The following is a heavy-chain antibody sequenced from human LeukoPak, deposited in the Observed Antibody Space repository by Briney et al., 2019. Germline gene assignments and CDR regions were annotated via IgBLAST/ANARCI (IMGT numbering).Heavy chain of an antibody. J-gene: IGHJ4*02. Sequence: SETLSLTCTVSGGSISTYYWSWIRQPPGKGLEWIGYIYYSGSTNYNPSLKSRVTISVDTSKNQFSLKLSSVTAADTAVYYCARSLDDSSGYYPYWGQGTLVSVSS. CDR2: IYYSGST. V-gene: IGHV4-59*01. CDR3: ARSLDDSSGYYPY. D-gene: IGHD3-22*01. CDR1: GGSISTYY.